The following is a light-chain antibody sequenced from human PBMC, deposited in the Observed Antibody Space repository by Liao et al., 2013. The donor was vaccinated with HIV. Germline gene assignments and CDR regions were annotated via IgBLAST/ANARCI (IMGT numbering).Light chain of an antibody. V-gene: IGLV3-21*01. CDR3: QSADSSGTSWV. Sequence: SYELTQPPSVSVAPGKTARITCGGNNIGSKSVHWYQQKPGQAPVLVIYYDSDRPSGIPERFSGSSSGTTVTLTISGVQAEDEADYYCQSADSSGTSWVFGGGTKLTVL. CDR2: YDS. CDR1: NIGSKS. J-gene: IGLJ3*02.